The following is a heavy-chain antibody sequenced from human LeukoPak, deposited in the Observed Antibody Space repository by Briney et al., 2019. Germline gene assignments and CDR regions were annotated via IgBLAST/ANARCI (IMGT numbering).Heavy chain of an antibody. CDR2: IKEDGSEK. V-gene: IGHV3-7*01. CDR3: ARESGGAPLDY. D-gene: IGHD2-15*01. Sequence: GGSLRLSCAASGFTFSSYWMSWVRQAPGKGLEWVANIKEDGSEKYYVDSVKGRFTISRDNAKNSLYLQMNSLRAEDMAVYYCARESGGAPLDYWGQGTLVTVSS. J-gene: IGHJ4*02. CDR1: GFTFSSYW.